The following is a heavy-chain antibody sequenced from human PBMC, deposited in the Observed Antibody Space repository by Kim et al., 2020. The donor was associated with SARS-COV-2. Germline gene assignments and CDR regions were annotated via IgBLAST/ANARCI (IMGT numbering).Heavy chain of an antibody. D-gene: IGHD3-22*01. J-gene: IGHJ4*02. CDR1: GGYVTTGNHL. CDR2: IYHNGNT. V-gene: IGHV4-61*01. Sequence: SETLSLTCTVSGGYVTTGNHLWSWIRLPPGKELEWIGYIYHNGNTNYNPSLKSRVATSLDPSKNQFSLKLSSVTAADTAIYFCARLIGGADGSSGYYNFDSWGQETLVTVSS. CDR3: ARLIGGADGSSGYYNFDS.